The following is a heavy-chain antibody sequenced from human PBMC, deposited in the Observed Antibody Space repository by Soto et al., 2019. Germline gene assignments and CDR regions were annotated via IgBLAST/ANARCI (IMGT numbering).Heavy chain of an antibody. Sequence: SETKSLTCRVSGGTLVNYYWSWLRHATGKALEWIGYVYHNGRTSYNPSLKSRVSISVDRSKNQFSLDLSSVTAADTAMYYGAREDRISAPGGIWFHPWGQGTLVTVSS. D-gene: IGHD6-13*01. CDR2: VYHNGRT. V-gene: IGHV4-59*01. CDR3: AREDRISAPGGIWFHP. J-gene: IGHJ5*02. CDR1: GGTLVNYY.